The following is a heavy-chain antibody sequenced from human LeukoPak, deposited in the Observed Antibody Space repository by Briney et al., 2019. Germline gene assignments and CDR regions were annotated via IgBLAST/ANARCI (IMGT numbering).Heavy chain of an antibody. CDR2: ISYDGSNK. Sequence: PGGSLRLSCAASGFTFSSYGMHWVRQAPGKGLEWVAVISYDGSNKYYADSVKGRFTISRDNSKNTLYLQMNSLRAEDTAVYYCAKDHGSGWYQSFDYWGQGTLVTVSS. D-gene: IGHD6-19*01. CDR1: GFTFSSYG. J-gene: IGHJ4*02. CDR3: AKDHGSGWYQSFDY. V-gene: IGHV3-30*18.